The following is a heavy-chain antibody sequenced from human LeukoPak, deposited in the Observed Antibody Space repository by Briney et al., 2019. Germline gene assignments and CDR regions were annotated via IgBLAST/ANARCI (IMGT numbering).Heavy chain of an antibody. CDR2: INPSDGAT. V-gene: IGHV1-46*01. CDR3: AAGVGELYLDY. D-gene: IGHD3-10*01. J-gene: IGHJ4*02. CDR1: GYTFTMYY. Sequence: GASVKVSCKASGYTFTMYYIHWVRQAPGQGLEWMGMINPSDGATTYAQRFQGRVTMTRDMSTTTVYMDLRSLRSDDTAVYYCAAGVGELYLDYWGQGTLVTVSS.